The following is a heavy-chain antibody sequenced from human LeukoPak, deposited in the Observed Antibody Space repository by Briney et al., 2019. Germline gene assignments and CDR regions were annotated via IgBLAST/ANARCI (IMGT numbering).Heavy chain of an antibody. D-gene: IGHD3-22*01. J-gene: IGHJ3*02. Sequence: GGSLRLYCAASGFTFSNYAMSWVRQAPGKGLEWVSAISGSGGSTYYADSVKGRFTISRDNSKNTLYLQMNSLRAEDTAVYYCAYTRVPYYYDSSGFQDAFDIWGQGTMVTVSS. V-gene: IGHV3-23*01. CDR2: ISGSGGST. CDR3: AYTRVPYYYDSSGFQDAFDI. CDR1: GFTFSNYA.